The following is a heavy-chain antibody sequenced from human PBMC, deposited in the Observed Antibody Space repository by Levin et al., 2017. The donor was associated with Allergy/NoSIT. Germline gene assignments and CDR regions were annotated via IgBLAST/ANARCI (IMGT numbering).Heavy chain of an antibody. CDR2: IYHSGST. CDR1: GGSISSSNW. D-gene: IGHD2-15*01. J-gene: IGHJ3*02. CDR3: ARVGVVVAAIGKPFDI. V-gene: IGHV4-4*02. Sequence: KSSETLSLTCAVSGGSISSSNWWSWVRQPPGKGLEWIGEIYHSGSTNYNPSLKSRVTISVDKSKNQFSLKLSSLTAADTAVYYCARVGVVVAAIGKPFDIWGQGTMVTVAS.